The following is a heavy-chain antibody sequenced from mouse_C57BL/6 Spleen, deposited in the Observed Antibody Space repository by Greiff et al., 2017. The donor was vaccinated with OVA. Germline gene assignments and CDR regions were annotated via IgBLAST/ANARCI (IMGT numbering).Heavy chain of an antibody. D-gene: IGHD2-1*01. J-gene: IGHJ4*01. CDR2: IDPSDSET. Sequence: VQLQQPGAELVRPGSSVKLSCKASGYTFTSYWMHWVKQGPIQGLEWIGNIDPSDSETHYNQKFKDKATLTVDKSSSTAYMQLSSLTSEDSAVYYCAREGNGNPYYAMDYWGQGTSVTVSS. CDR1: GYTFTSYW. CDR3: AREGNGNPYYAMDY. V-gene: IGHV1-52*01.